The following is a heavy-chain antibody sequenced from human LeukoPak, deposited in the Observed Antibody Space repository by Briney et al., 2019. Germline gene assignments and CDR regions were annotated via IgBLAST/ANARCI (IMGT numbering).Heavy chain of an antibody. V-gene: IGHV1-18*01. Sequence: GASVKVSCKASGYTFTSYGISWVRQAPGQGLEWMGWISAYNGNTNYAQKLQGRVTMTTDTSTSTAYMELRSLRSDDTAVYYCARAPRVLLATVFDYWGQGTLVTVSS. CDR2: ISAYNGNT. J-gene: IGHJ4*02. CDR1: GYTFTSYG. D-gene: IGHD5-12*01. CDR3: ARAPRVLLATVFDY.